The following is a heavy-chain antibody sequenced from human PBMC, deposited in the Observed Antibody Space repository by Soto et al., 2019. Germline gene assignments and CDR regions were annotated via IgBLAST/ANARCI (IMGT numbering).Heavy chain of an antibody. CDR3: ASRPRNCYNT. Sequence: QVQLVQSGAELKKPGSSVKVSCNSSGGTFSNYAITWVRQAPGQGLEWMGGIIPIFGTSNYAQKFQGRVTFTADESITTTYMELSSLKSEDTAVYYCASRPRNCYNTWGQGTLVTVSS. V-gene: IGHV1-69*01. CDR2: IIPIFGTS. CDR1: GGTFSNYA. D-gene: IGHD2-21*01. J-gene: IGHJ5*02.